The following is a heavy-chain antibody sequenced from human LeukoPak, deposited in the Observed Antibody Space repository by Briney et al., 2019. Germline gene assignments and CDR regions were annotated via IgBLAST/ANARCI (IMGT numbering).Heavy chain of an antibody. J-gene: IGHJ4*02. V-gene: IGHV1-2*02. CDR3: ARRGSYGFDS. CDR2: MKPDSNDA. D-gene: IGHD5-18*01. Sequence: ASVKVSCKTSGYIFTGYYIHWVRQAPGQGLEWAAFMKPDSNDADSAQKFQGRVTMTSDTSTTTVYMELSRLRSDESAVYYCARRGSYGFDSWGQGTLVTVSS. CDR1: GYIFTGYY.